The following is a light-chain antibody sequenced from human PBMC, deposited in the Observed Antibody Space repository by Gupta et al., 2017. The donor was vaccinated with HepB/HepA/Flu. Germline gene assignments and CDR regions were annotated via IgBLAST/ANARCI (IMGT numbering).Light chain of an antibody. V-gene: IGLV2-23*02. CDR2: EVN. CDR3: YSYAGNNIHV. CDR1: GNDVGAFKL. J-gene: IGLJ1*01. Sequence: QSALTQPASVSGSPGQSITISCTGTGNDVGAFKLVSWYQQHPAKAPKLMIYEVNMRPSGVSDRFSGSKSGNTESLTISGLQAEDEADYDCYSYAGNNIHVFGSGTKVTVL.